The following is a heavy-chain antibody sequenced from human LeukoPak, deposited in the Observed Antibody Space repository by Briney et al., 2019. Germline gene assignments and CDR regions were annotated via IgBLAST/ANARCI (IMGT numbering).Heavy chain of an antibody. D-gene: IGHD5-12*01. CDR3: AKDRGYSGYDNFDY. CDR2: ISWNSGSI. V-gene: IGHV3-9*01. CDR1: GFTFDDYA. J-gene: IGHJ4*02. Sequence: GGSLRLSCAASGFTFDDYAMHWVRQAPGKGLEWVSGISWNSGSIGYADSVKGRFTISRDNAKNSLYLQMNSLRAEDTALYYCAKDRGYSGYDNFDYWGQGTLVTVSP.